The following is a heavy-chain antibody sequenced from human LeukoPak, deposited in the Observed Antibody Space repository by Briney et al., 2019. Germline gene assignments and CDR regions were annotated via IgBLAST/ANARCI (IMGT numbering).Heavy chain of an antibody. CDR2: IKQDGSEK. D-gene: IGHD4-23*01. V-gene: IGHV3-7*01. CDR1: GFTFSSYW. CDR3: AREFDYGGKDYYYYMDV. Sequence: PGGSLRLSCAASGFTFSSYWMSWVRQAPGKGLEWVANIKQDGSEKYYVDSVKGRFTISRDNAKNSLYLQMNSLRAEDTAVYYCAREFDYGGKDYYYYMDVWGKGTTVTVSS. J-gene: IGHJ6*03.